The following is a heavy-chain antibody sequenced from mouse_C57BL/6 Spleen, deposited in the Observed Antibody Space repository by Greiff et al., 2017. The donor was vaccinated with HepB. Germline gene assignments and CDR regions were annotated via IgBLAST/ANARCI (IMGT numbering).Heavy chain of an antibody. D-gene: IGHD1-1*01. Sequence: VQLQQSGAELVKPGASVKMSCKASGYTFTSYWITWVKQRPGQGLEWIGDIYPGSGSTNYNEKFKSKATLTVDTSSSTAYMQLSSLTSEDSAVYYCARYGDDYAMDYWGQGTSVTVSS. CDR3: ARYGDDYAMDY. CDR1: GYTFTSYW. J-gene: IGHJ4*01. CDR2: IYPGSGST. V-gene: IGHV1-55*01.